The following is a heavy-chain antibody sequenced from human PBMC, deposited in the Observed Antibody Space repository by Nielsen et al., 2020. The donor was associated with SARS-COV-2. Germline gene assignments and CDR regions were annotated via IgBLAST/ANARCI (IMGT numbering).Heavy chain of an antibody. J-gene: IGHJ6*02. CDR1: GFTFGDAI. CDR2: IRSKANNYET. CDR3: KHYYDMDV. V-gene: IGHV3-73*01. Sequence: GGSLRLSCAASGFTFGDAIIHWVRQPPGKGLEWVGRIRSKANNYETSYAASVKGRFIISRDESKNMAYLQMNSLKTDDTAVYYCKHYYDMDVWGQGTTVTVSS.